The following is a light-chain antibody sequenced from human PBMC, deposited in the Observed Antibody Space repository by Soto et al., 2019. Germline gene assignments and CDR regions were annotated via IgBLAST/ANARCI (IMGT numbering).Light chain of an antibody. CDR1: QTISSW. V-gene: IGKV1-5*03. Sequence: DIQMTQSPSTLSGSVGDRVTITCRASQTISSWLAWYQQKPGKAPKLLIYKASTLKSGVPSRFSRSGSATEFPLTISSLQPDDFATYYCQHYNSYSEAFGQGTK. J-gene: IGKJ1*01. CDR3: QHYNSYSEA. CDR2: KAS.